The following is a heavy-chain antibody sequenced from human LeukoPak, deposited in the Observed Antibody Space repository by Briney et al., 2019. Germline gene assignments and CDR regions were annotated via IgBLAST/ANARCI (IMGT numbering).Heavy chain of an antibody. CDR3: ARERLTMVRGVIGYYYYGMDV. CDR2: IYYSGST. Sequence: SETLSPTCTVSGGSISSYYWSWIRQPPGKGLEWIGYIYYSGSTNYNPSLKSRVTISVDTSKNQFSLKLSSVTAADTAVYYCARERLTMVRGVIGYYYYGMDVWGQGTTVTVSS. J-gene: IGHJ6*02. D-gene: IGHD3-10*01. CDR1: GGSISSYY. V-gene: IGHV4-59*01.